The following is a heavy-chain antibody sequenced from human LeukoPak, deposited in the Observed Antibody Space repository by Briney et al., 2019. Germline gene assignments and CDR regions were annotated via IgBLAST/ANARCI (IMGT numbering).Heavy chain of an antibody. Sequence: GGSLRLSCAASGFTFSSYAMSWVRQAPGKGLEWVANIKQDGSEKYYVDSVKGRFTISRDNAKNSLYLQMNSLRAEDTAVYYCARGGTVLRFLEWLFQPRTFDYWGQGTLVTVSS. CDR1: GFTFSSYA. CDR3: ARGGTVLRFLEWLFQPRTFDY. J-gene: IGHJ4*02. CDR2: IKQDGSEK. V-gene: IGHV3-7*01. D-gene: IGHD3-3*01.